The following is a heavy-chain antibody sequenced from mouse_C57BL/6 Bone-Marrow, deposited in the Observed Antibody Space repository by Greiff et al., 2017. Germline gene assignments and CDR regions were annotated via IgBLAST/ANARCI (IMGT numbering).Heavy chain of an antibody. Sequence: VQLQQPGAELVKPGASVKLSCKASGYTFTSYWMHWVKQRPGRGLEWIGRIDPNSGGTKYNEKFKSKATLTVDKPTSTAYMQRSSLTSEDSAVYYCATYSNYVAWFAYWGQGTLVTVSA. J-gene: IGHJ3*01. CDR1: GYTFTSYW. CDR3: ATYSNYVAWFAY. D-gene: IGHD2-5*01. V-gene: IGHV1-72*01. CDR2: IDPNSGGT.